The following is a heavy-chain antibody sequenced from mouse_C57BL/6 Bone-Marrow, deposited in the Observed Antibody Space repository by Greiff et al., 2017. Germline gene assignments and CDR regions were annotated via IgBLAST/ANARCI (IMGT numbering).Heavy chain of an antibody. CDR3: ARWGSYGSSDYYAMDY. CDR2: INPNNGGT. J-gene: IGHJ4*01. V-gene: IGHV1-26*01. CDR1: GYTFTDYY. Sequence: EVQLQQSGPELVKPGASVKISCKASGYTFTDYYMNWVKQSHGKSLEWIGDINPNNGGTSYNQKFKGKATLTVDKSSSTAYMELRSLTSEDSAVYYCARWGSYGSSDYYAMDYWGQGTSVTGSS. D-gene: IGHD1-1*01.